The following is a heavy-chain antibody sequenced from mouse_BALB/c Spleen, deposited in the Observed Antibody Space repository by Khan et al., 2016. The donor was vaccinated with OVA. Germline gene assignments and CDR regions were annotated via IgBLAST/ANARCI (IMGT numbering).Heavy chain of an antibody. D-gene: IGHD2-10*01. CDR1: GHTFTKYG. CDR3: ARPPYFSYVMDN. Sequence: QIQLVQSGPELKKPGETVKISCKASGHTFTKYGINWVKQAPGKGLKWMGWINTYTGEPTYADDFNGRFAFSLETSASTAYLQINNLKNEDTATYFCARPPYFSYVMDNWGQGTSVTVSS. V-gene: IGHV9-3-1*01. J-gene: IGHJ4*01. CDR2: INTYTGEP.